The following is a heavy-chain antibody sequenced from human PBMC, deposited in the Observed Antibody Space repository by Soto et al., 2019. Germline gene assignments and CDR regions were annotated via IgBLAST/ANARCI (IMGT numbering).Heavy chain of an antibody. CDR1: ELTFSNYA. CDR2: ISDNGGTT. J-gene: IGHJ4*02. D-gene: IGHD1-26*01. V-gene: IGHV3-23*01. CDR3: AKDGIAWH. Sequence: GGSLRLSCAASELTFSNYAMSWVRQAPGKGLEWVSSISDNGGTTYYADSVKGRFTISRDNSKNSLYLQMNGLRHEDTAFYYCAKDGIAWHWGQGTLVTVSS.